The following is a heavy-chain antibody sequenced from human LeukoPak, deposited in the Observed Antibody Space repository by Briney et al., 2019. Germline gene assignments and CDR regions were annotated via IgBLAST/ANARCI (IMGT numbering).Heavy chain of an antibody. V-gene: IGHV4-39*07. CDR3: ASFYCSGGSCYQYYSYYYMDV. Sequence: PSETLSLTCTVSGGSISSSSYYWGWIRQPPGKGLEWIGNIYYSGSTYYHPSLKTRVTISVAKNQFSLKLSYVTAADSAVYYCASFYCSGGSCYQYYSYYYMDVWGKGTTVTISS. J-gene: IGHJ6*03. D-gene: IGHD2-15*01. CDR2: IYYSGST. CDR1: GGSISSSSYY.